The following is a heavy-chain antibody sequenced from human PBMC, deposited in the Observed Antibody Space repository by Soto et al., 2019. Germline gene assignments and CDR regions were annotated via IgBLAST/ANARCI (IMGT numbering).Heavy chain of an antibody. D-gene: IGHD6-13*01. CDR3: ARGIKSWYGYYYYGMDV. J-gene: IGHJ6*02. V-gene: IGHV3-23*01. CDR1: GFTFSSYA. CDR2: ISGSGGST. Sequence: EVQLLESGGGLVQPGGSLRLSCAASGFTFSSYAMSWVRQAPGKGLEWVSAISGSGGSTYYADSVKGRFTISRENAKNSLYLQMNSLRAGDTAVYYCARGIKSWYGYYYYGMDVWGQGTTVTVSS.